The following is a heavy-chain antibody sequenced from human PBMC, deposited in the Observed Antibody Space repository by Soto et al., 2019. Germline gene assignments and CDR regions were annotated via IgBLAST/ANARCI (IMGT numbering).Heavy chain of an antibody. CDR3: ARVQPSYYAMDV. V-gene: IGHV3-33*01. CDR2: IWYDGSNK. CDR1: GFIFSSYG. Sequence: QVQLVESGGGVVQPGGSLRLSCAASGFIFSSYGMHWVRQAPGKGLEWVAVIWYDGSNKYHADSVKGRFTISRDNSKNTLYLHMNSLRAEDTAVYYCARVQPSYYAMDVWGQGTTVTVSS. J-gene: IGHJ6*02.